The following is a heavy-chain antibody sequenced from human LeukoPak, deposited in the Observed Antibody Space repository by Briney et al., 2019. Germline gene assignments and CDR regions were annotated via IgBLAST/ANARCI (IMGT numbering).Heavy chain of an antibody. D-gene: IGHD3-9*01. Sequence: NPGGSLRLSCAASGFIFSIYSMNWVRQAPGKGLEWVSSISSSSIYIYYADSVKGRFTISRDNAKNTLYLQMNSLRAEDTAVYYCARVWFRDDGAFDIWGQGTMVTVSS. CDR3: ARVWFRDDGAFDI. V-gene: IGHV3-21*01. CDR1: GFIFSIYS. CDR2: ISSSSIYI. J-gene: IGHJ3*02.